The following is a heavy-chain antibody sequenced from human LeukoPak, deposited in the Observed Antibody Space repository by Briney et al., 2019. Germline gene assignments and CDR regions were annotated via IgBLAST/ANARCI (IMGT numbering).Heavy chain of an antibody. CDR3: AKHGYCSGISCFFDF. J-gene: IGHJ4*02. Sequence: GGSLRLSCAASGFTFSSYAMSWVRQAPGKGLEWVSGISGSGAYTFYTDSVKGRFTISRDSSKNTLYLQMHSLRAEDTALYYCAKHGYCSGISCFFDFWGQGTLVTVSS. CDR2: ISGSGAYT. V-gene: IGHV3-23*01. CDR1: GFTFSSYA. D-gene: IGHD2-2*03.